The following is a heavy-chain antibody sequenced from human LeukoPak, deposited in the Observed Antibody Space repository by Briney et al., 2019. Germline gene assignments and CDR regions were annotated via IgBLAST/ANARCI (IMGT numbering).Heavy chain of an antibody. CDR3: AKGIYPGSGWYFLDY. Sequence: GGSLRLSCAASGFTFSSYGMHWVRQAPGKGLEWVAFIRYDGSNKYYADSVKGRFTISRDNSKNTLYLQMNSLRAEDTAVSYCAKGIYPGSGWYFLDYWGQGTLVTGSS. CDR1: GFTFSSYG. V-gene: IGHV3-30*02. D-gene: IGHD6-19*01. CDR2: IRYDGSNK. J-gene: IGHJ4*02.